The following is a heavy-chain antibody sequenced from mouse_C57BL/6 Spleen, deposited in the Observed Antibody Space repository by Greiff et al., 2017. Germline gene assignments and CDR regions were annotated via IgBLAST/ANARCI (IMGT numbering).Heavy chain of an antibody. V-gene: IGHV2-3*01. CDR2: IWGDGST. CDR1: GFSLTSYG. D-gene: IGHD2-4*01. J-gene: IGHJ2*01. Sequence: QVQLKESGPGLVAPSQSLSITCTVSGFSLTSYGVSWVRQPPGKGLEWLGVIWGDGSTNYHSALISRLIISTDNSKSHVILILNNQQTDDTATCYCAKLDYDGGIDYWGQGTMLTVSA. CDR3: AKLDYDGGIDY.